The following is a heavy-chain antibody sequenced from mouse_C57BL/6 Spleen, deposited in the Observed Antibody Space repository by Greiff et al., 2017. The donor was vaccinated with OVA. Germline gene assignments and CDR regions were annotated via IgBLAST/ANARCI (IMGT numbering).Heavy chain of an antibody. D-gene: IGHD1-1*01. CDR2: ISYDGSN. CDR3: ARFITGYFDY. Sequence: VQLQQSGPGLVKPSQSLSLTCSVTGYSITSGYYWNWIRQFPGNKLEWMGYISYDGSNNYNPSLKNRISITRDTSKNQFFLKLNSVTTEDTATYYCARFITGYFDYWGQGTTLTVSS. J-gene: IGHJ2*01. V-gene: IGHV3-6*01. CDR1: GYSITSGYY.